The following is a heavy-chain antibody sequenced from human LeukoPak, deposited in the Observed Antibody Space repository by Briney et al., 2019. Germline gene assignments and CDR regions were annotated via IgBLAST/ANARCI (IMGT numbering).Heavy chain of an antibody. Sequence: ASVKVSCKASGYTFTSYGISWVRQAPGQGLEWMGWISAYNGNTNYAQKLQGRVTMTTDTSTSTAYMELRSLRSDDTAVYYCARVRDFWSGYYPTAAWGQGTLVTVSS. J-gene: IGHJ4*02. CDR1: GYTFTSYG. CDR2: ISAYNGNT. CDR3: ARVRDFWSGYYPTAA. V-gene: IGHV1-18*01. D-gene: IGHD3-3*01.